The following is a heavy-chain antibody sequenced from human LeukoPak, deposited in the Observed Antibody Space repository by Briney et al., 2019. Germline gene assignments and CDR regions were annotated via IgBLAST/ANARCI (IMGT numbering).Heavy chain of an antibody. D-gene: IGHD3-16*01. J-gene: IGHJ4*02. CDR1: GYTFTGYY. V-gene: IGHV1-2*02. CDR3: ARDPWGYLRSFDY. CDR2: INPNSGGT. Sequence: VASVTVSCKASGYTFTGYYMHWVRQAPGQGREWMGWINPNSGGTNYAQKFQGGVTMTRDTCISTAYMELSRLRSDDTAVYYCARDPWGYLRSFDYWGQGTLVTVSS.